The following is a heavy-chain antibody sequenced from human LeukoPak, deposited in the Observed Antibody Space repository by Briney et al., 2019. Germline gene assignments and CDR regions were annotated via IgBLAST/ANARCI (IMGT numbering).Heavy chain of an antibody. V-gene: IGHV3-48*03. CDR2: ISSSGSTI. CDR3: ARAGRGYFDY. J-gene: IGHJ4*02. CDR1: GFTFSSYE. D-gene: IGHD3-10*01. Sequence: GGSLRLSCAASGFTFSSYEMNWVRQAPGKGLEWVSYISSSGSTIYYADSVKGRSTISRDNAKNSLYLQMNSLRAEDTAVYYCARAGRGYFDYWGQGTLVTVSS.